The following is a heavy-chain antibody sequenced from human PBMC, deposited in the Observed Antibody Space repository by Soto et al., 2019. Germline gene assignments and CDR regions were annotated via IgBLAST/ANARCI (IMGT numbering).Heavy chain of an antibody. Sequence: PSETLSLTCTVSGGSISSYYWSWIRQPPGKGLEWIGYIYYSGSTNYNPSLKSRVTISVDTSKNQFSLKLSSVTAADTAVYYCARLSVPFSSYNYYYYMDVWGKGTTVTVSS. CDR2: IYYSGST. V-gene: IGHV4-59*08. D-gene: IGHD6-6*01. CDR3: ARLSVPFSSYNYYYYMDV. J-gene: IGHJ6*03. CDR1: GGSISSYY.